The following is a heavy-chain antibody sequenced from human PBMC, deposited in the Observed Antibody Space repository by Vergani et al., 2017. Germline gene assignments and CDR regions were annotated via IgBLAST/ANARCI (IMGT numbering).Heavy chain of an antibody. D-gene: IGHD2-2*01. Sequence: QVQLQESGPGLVKPSETLSLTCTVSGGSISSYYWSWIRQPPGKGLEWIGYIYYSGSTYYNPSLKSRVTISVDTSKNQFSLKLSSVTAADTAVYYCARDIVVVPAAMIPNWFDPWGQGTLVTVSS. CDR3: ARDIVVVPAAMIPNWFDP. CDR2: IYYSGST. V-gene: IGHV4-59*04. J-gene: IGHJ5*02. CDR1: GGSISSYY.